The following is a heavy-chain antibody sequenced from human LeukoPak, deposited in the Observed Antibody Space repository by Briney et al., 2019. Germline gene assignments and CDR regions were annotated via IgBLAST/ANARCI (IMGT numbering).Heavy chain of an antibody. V-gene: IGHV4-59*01. CDR3: ASSVEDAFDI. CDR2: IYYSGST. J-gene: IGHJ3*02. Sequence: PSETLSLTCTVSGGSISSYYWSWIRQPPGKGLEWIGYIYYSGSTNYNPSLMSRVTIAVDTSKDQFSLKLSSVTAADTAVYYCASSVEDAFDIWGQGTMVTVSS. CDR1: GGSISSYY. D-gene: IGHD5/OR15-5a*01.